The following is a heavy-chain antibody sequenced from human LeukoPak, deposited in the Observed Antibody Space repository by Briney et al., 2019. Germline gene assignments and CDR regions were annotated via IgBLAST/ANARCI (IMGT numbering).Heavy chain of an antibody. CDR1: GFTFSSYE. D-gene: IGHD2-21*02. CDR3: ARDQDAYCGGDCYPRGENYMDV. Sequence: PGGSLRLSCAASGFTFSSYEMNWVRQAPGKGLEWVSYISSSGSTIYYADSVKGRFTISRDNAKNSLYLQMNSLRAEDTAVYYCARDQDAYCGGDCYPRGENYMDVWGKGTTVTISS. J-gene: IGHJ6*03. CDR2: ISSSGSTI. V-gene: IGHV3-48*03.